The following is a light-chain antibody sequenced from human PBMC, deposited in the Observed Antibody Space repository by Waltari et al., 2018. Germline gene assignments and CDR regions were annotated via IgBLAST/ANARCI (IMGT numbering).Light chain of an antibody. Sequence: QSALTQPRSVSGSPGQSVTISCNGTSSDVGGYHSVSWYQQDPGKAPKLLIFDVSERPSGVSDRFSGSKSGNTASLTISGLQAEDEADYHCCSFAAGNTVIFGGGTKLTVV. V-gene: IGLV2-11*01. CDR3: CSFAAGNTVI. J-gene: IGLJ2*01. CDR1: SSDVGGYHS. CDR2: DVS.